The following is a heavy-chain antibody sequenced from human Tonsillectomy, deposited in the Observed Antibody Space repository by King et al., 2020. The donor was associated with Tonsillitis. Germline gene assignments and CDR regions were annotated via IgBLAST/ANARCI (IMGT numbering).Heavy chain of an antibody. V-gene: IGHV2-5*01. Sequence: TLKESGRTLGKPTQTLTLTCTFSGFSLSTSGVGVGWIRQPPVKTLEWLALIDLNDVKSYSQSLNSRLTITKATSTNQVVLTMTNMDPVDTATYYCAHSRGYCSGGSCYSYYYFDYWGQGTLVTVSS. CDR3: AHSRGYCSGGSCYSYYYFDY. D-gene: IGHD2-15*01. J-gene: IGHJ4*02. CDR1: GFSLSTSGVG. CDR2: IDLNDVK.